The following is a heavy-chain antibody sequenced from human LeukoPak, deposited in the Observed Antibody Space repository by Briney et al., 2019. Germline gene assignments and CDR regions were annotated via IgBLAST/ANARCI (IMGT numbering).Heavy chain of an antibody. D-gene: IGHD6-6*01. CDR3: AKCFLIAARGADY. V-gene: IGHV3-30*02. CDR2: IRYDGSNK. J-gene: IGHJ4*02. Sequence: GGSLRLSCAASGFTFSSYGMHWVRQAPGKGLEWVAFIRYDGSNKYYADSVKGRFTISRDNSKNTLYLQMNSLRAEDTAVYYCAKCFLIAARGADYWGQGTLVTVSS. CDR1: GFTFSSYG.